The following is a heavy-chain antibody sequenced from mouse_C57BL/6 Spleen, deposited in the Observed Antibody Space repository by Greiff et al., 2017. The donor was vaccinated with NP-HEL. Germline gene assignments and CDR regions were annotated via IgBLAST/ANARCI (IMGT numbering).Heavy chain of an antibody. D-gene: IGHD2-4*01. Sequence: VQLQQPGAELVKPGASVKMSCKASGYTFTSYWITWVKQRPGQGLEWIGDIYPGSGSTNYNEKFKSKATLTVDTSSSTAYMQLSSLTSEDSAVYYCARRVRGYDYYFTTGAKAPLSQSPQ. V-gene: IGHV1-55*01. J-gene: IGHJ2*01. CDR1: GYTFTSYW. CDR2: IYPGSGST. CDR3: ARRVRGYDYYFTT.